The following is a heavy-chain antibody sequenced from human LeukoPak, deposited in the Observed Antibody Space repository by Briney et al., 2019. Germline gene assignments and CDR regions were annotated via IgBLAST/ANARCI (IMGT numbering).Heavy chain of an antibody. D-gene: IGHD1-20*01. CDR1: GFTFSTYA. CDR3: AKAASGNWNDVSDY. Sequence: GGSLGLSCAASGFTFSTYAMSWVRQAPGKGLEWVSAISGRGVSTSYADSVRGRFTISRDNSKNTLYLQMNSLRAEDTAVYYCAKAASGNWNDVSDYWGQGTLVTVSS. J-gene: IGHJ4*02. V-gene: IGHV3-23*01. CDR2: ISGRGVST.